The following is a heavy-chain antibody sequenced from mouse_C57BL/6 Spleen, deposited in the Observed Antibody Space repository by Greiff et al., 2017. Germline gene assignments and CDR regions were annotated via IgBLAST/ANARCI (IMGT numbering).Heavy chain of an antibody. CDR1: GYTFTSYG. V-gene: IGHV1-81*01. Sequence: QVQLQQSGAELARPGASVKLSCKFSGYTFTSYGISWVKQRTGQGLEWIGEIYPRSGNTYYNEKFKGKATLTTDKSSSTAYMELRSLTSEDYAVYFCARRDTTVVAPYYAMDYWGQGTSVTVSS. J-gene: IGHJ4*01. CDR2: IYPRSGNT. D-gene: IGHD1-1*01. CDR3: ARRDTTVVAPYYAMDY.